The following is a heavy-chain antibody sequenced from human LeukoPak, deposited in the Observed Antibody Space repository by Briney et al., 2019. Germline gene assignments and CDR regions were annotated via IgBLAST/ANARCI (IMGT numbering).Heavy chain of an antibody. D-gene: IGHD4-17*01. V-gene: IGHV3-74*01. Sequence: GGSLRLSCAASGFTLSDYWMHWVRQAPGKGLVWVSQINRDGSNTNYADSVRGRFTISRDDAKNTLYLQMSSLRAEDTAVYYCARRASYGDLDYWGQGTPVTVSS. CDR2: INRDGSNT. J-gene: IGHJ4*02. CDR3: ARRASYGDLDY. CDR1: GFTLSDYW.